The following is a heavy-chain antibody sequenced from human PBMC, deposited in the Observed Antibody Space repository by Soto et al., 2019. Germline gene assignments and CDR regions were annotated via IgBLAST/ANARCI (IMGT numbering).Heavy chain of an antibody. J-gene: IGHJ4*02. D-gene: IGHD3-16*01. CDR3: GKGWRFYDKFDY. CDR1: GFTFSSYG. CDR2: ISYDGSNK. V-gene: IGHV3-30*18. Sequence: QVQLVESGGGVVQPGRSLRLSCAASGFTFSSYGMHWVRQAPGKGLEWVAVISYDGSNKYYADSVKGRFTISRDNSKNTLYLEMNSLRAEDTAVYYCGKGWRFYDKFDYWGQGTLVTVSS.